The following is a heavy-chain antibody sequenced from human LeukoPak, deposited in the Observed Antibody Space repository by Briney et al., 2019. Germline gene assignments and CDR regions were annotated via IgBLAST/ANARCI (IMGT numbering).Heavy chain of an antibody. CDR3: ARGREGSGYDYLFDY. CDR1: GGSISSGGYY. D-gene: IGHD5-12*01. J-gene: IGHJ4*02. CDR2: IYYSGST. V-gene: IGHV4-31*03. Sequence: SETLSLTCTVSGGSISSGGYYWSWIRQPPGKGLGWIGYIYYSGSTYYNPSLKSRVTISVDTSKNQFSLKLSSVTAADTAVYYCARGREGSGYDYLFDYWGQGTLVTVSS.